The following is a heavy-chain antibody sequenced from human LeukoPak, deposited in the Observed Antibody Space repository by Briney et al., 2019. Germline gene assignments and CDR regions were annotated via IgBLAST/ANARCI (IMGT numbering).Heavy chain of an antibody. D-gene: IGHD2-21*02. Sequence: GGSLRLSCAASGXSFAYYAMHWVRQAPGKGLEWVSLITANGDSTYYADSVKGRFTISRDNSKNSLSLQMNSLRTEDTALYYCAKDIEAGTAGFSFDYWGQETLVAVSS. CDR3: AKDIEAGTAGFSFDY. J-gene: IGHJ4*02. V-gene: IGHV3-43*02. CDR1: GXSFAYYA. CDR2: ITANGDST.